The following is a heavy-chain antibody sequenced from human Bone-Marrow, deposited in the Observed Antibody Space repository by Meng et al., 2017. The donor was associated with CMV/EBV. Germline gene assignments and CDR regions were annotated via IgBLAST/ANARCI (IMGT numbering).Heavy chain of an antibody. D-gene: IGHD5-24*01. Sequence: SLKISCAASGFTFDDYAMHWVRQAPGKGLEWVSGISWNSCSIGYADSVKGRFTISRDNAKNSLYLQMNSLRAEDTAVYYCARKMTTIVVFDYWGQGTLVTVSS. CDR1: GFTFDDYA. CDR2: ISWNSCSI. J-gene: IGHJ4*02. V-gene: IGHV3-9*01. CDR3: ARKMTTIVVFDY.